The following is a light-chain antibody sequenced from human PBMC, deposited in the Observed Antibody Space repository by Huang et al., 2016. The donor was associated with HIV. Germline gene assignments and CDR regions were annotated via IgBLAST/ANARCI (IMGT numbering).Light chain of an antibody. Sequence: VMMSQSPATLAASPGERVTLPCGASQRVNTNLAWYQQKPGQPPRLLIYAASTRATGVPARFAGSGSGTEFTLTIDSLQSDDFAVYYCQQYNKWPPEYTFGQGTRLEIK. J-gene: IGKJ2*01. CDR1: QRVNTN. CDR2: AAS. V-gene: IGKV3-15*01. CDR3: QQYNKWPPEYT.